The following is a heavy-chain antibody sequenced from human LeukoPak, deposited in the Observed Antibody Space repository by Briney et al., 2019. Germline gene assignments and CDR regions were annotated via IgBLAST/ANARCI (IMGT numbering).Heavy chain of an antibody. CDR2: ISGSGGST. CDR3: ANGVGVVSEAFFDY. CDR1: GFNFSHYA. V-gene: IGHV3-23*01. Sequence: PGGSLRLSCDVSGFNFSHYAMSWVRQPPGKGLEAVSAISGSGGSTYYADSVKGRFTISRDNSKNTLYLQMNSLRAEDTAVYYCANGVGVVSEAFFDYWGQETLVTVSS. D-gene: IGHD2-15*01. J-gene: IGHJ4*02.